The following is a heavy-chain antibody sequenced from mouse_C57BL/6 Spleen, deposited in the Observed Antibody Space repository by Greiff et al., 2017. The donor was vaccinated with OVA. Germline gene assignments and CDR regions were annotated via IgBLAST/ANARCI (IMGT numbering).Heavy chain of an antibody. V-gene: IGHV5-4*01. D-gene: IGHD2-4*01. Sequence: EVNVVESGGGLVKPGGSLKLSCAASGFTFSNYAMSWVRQTPEKRLEWVATISDGGSYTYYPDNVKGRFTISRDNAKNNLYLQMSHLKSEDTAMYYCAREDDYDFDYWGQGTTLTVSS. CDR3: AREDDYDFDY. CDR1: GFTFSNYA. J-gene: IGHJ2*01. CDR2: ISDGGSYT.